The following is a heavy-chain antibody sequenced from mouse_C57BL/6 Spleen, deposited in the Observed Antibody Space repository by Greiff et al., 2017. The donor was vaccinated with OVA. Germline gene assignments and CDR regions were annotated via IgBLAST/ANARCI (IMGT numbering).Heavy chain of an antibody. CDR1: GFTFSSYA. CDR2: ISDGGSYT. CDR3: ARSTMITRYFDY. D-gene: IGHD2-4*01. Sequence: EVMLVESGGGLVKPGGSLKLSCAASGFTFSSYAMSWVRQTPEKRLEWVATISDGGSYTYYPDNVKGRFTISRDNAKNNLYLQMSHLKSEDTAMYYCARSTMITRYFDYWGQGTTLTVSS. J-gene: IGHJ2*01. V-gene: IGHV5-4*03.